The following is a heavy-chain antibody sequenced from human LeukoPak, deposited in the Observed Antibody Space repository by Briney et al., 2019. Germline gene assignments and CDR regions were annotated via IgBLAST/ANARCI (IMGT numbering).Heavy chain of an antibody. CDR2: INPNSGGT. CDR1: GYTFTGYY. J-gene: IGHJ5*02. D-gene: IGHD6-13*01. CDR3: ARDPGYSSSWGFDP. V-gene: IGHV1-2*02. Sequence: GASVKVSCKASGYTFTGYYMHWVRQAPGQGLEWMGWINPNSGGTNYAQKFQGRVTMTRDTSISTAYMELSRLRSDDTAVYYCARDPGYSSSWGFDPWGQGTLVTVSS.